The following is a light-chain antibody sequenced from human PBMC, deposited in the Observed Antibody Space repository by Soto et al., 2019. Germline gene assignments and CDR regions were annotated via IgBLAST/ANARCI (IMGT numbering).Light chain of an antibody. V-gene: IGKV3-11*01. Sequence: EIVLTQSPATLSLSPGERATLSCRASQSVSSYLAWYQQKPGQAPRLLIYDASNRSTGIPARFSGSGSGTAFPLTISSLEPEDFAVYYCQQRSNWPPYTFGQGTKLEIK. J-gene: IGKJ2*01. CDR3: QQRSNWPPYT. CDR2: DAS. CDR1: QSVSSY.